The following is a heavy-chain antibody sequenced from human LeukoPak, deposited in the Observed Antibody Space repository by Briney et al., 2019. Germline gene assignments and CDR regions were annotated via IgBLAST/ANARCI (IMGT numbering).Heavy chain of an antibody. V-gene: IGHV1-2*02. CDR3: ASNYDSSGYYLDY. D-gene: IGHD3-22*01. CDR2: INPNSGGT. J-gene: IGHJ4*02. Sequence: ASVKVSCKASGYTFTGYYMHWVRQAPGQGLERMGWINPNSGGTNYAQKFQGGVTMTRDTSISTAYMELSRLRSDDTAVYYCASNYDSSGYYLDYWGQGTLVTVSS. CDR1: GYTFTGYY.